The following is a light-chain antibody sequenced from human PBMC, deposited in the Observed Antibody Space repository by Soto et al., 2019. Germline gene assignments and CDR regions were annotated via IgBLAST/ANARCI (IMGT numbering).Light chain of an antibody. Sequence: IQVTQSPSTLSASGGDSVTITCLASQSLXSWFAWYQQKPGKAPKVLXDDASTLQRGGPSRLSGSGSGTDFTLTISSLQPEYIATYFCLQHHTYPRTFGGGTKVDIK. CDR2: DAS. CDR1: QSLXSW. J-gene: IGKJ4*01. V-gene: IGKV1-5*01. CDR3: LQHHTYPRT.